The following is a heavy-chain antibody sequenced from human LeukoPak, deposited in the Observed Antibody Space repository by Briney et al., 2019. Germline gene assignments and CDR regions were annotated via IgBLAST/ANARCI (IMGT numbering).Heavy chain of an antibody. J-gene: IGHJ6*03. CDR1: GYTFTSYY. D-gene: IGHD6-13*01. Sequence: ASVKVSCKASGYTFTSYYMHWVRQAPGQGLEWMGIINPSGGSTSYAQKFQGRVTMTRDMSTSTVYMELSSLRSEDTAVYYCARVRQQLVLRSYYYYYMDVWGKGTTVTISS. CDR2: INPSGGST. CDR3: ARVRQQLVLRSYYYYYMDV. V-gene: IGHV1-46*01.